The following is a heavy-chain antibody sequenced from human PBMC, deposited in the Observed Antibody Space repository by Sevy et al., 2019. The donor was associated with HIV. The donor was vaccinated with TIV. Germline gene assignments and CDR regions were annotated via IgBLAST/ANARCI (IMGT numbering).Heavy chain of an antibody. V-gene: IGHV7-4-1*02. CDR2: INTNTGNP. J-gene: IGHJ4*02. D-gene: IGHD5-18*01. CDR1: GYTFTRYS. Sequence: ASVKVSCKASGYTFTRYSMNWVRQAPGQGLEWMGWINTNTGNPTYAQGFTGRFVFSLDTSVSTAYLQISSLKADDTAVYYCARAEVDTAIDGFDYWGQGTLVTVSS. CDR3: ARAEVDTAIDGFDY.